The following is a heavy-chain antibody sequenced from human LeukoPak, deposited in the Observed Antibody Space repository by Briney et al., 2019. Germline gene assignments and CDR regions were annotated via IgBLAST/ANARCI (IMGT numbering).Heavy chain of an antibody. V-gene: IGHV4-39*07. CDR3: ARGEMATIEDAFDI. J-gene: IGHJ3*02. D-gene: IGHD5-24*01. CDR1: GGSIRSTSYY. CDR2: IYYSGST. Sequence: SETLSLTCTVSGGSIRSTSYYWGWIRQPPGKGLEWIGSIYYSGSTYYNPSLKSRVTISVDTSKNQFSLKLSSVTAADTAVYYCARGEMATIEDAFDIWGQGTMVTVSS.